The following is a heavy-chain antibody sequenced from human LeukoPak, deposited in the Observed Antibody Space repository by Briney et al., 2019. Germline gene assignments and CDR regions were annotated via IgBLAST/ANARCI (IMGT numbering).Heavy chain of an antibody. CDR1: GYIFTAYY. CDR3: AGTGPYYFDY. CDR2: INPNSGGT. D-gene: IGHD1-14*01. J-gene: IGHJ4*02. V-gene: IGHV1-2*02. Sequence: ASVKVSCKASGYIFTAYYIHWLRQAPGQGLEWMGWINPNSGGTNYAQKFQGRVTMTRDTSISTAYMELSRLRSDDTAVYYCAGTGPYYFDYWGQGTLVTVSS.